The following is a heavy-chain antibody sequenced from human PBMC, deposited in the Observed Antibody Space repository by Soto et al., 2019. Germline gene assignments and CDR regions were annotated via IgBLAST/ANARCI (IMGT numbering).Heavy chain of an antibody. V-gene: IGHV4-39*01. CDR1: GGSISSNSYY. D-gene: IGHD3-22*01. CDR2: TYYSGST. Sequence: SETLSLTCTVSGGSISSNSYYWGWIRQPPGKGLEWIGTTYYSGSTYYDPSLKSRVTISVDTSKNQFSLKLNSVTAADTAVYYCVTRRGGSGYYLHWGQGMLVTVSS. J-gene: IGHJ4*02. CDR3: VTRRGGSGYYLH.